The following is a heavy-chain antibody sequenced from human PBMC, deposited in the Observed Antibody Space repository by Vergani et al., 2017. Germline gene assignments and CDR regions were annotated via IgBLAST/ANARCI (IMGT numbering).Heavy chain of an antibody. CDR1: GFTFSSYS. CDR3: ARERRVRGVIINDY. J-gene: IGHJ4*02. Sequence: EVQLVESGGGLVQPGGSLRLSCAASGFTFSSYSMNWVRQAPGKGLEWVSYISSSSSTIYYADSVKGRFTISRDNAKNSLYLQMNSLRDEDTAVYYCARERRVRGVIINDYWGQGTLVTVSS. CDR2: ISSSSSTI. D-gene: IGHD3-10*01. V-gene: IGHV3-48*02.